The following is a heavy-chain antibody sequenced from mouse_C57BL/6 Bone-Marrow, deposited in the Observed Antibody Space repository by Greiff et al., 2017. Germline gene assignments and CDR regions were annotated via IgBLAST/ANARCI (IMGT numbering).Heavy chain of an antibody. Sequence: QVQLQQPGAELVRPGTSVKVSCKASGYAFTNYLIEWVKQRPGQGLEWIGVINPGSGGTNYNEKFKGKATLTADKSSSTAYMQLSSLTSEDSAVYFCAIRGDYYGSSSVFAYWGQGTLVTVSA. D-gene: IGHD1-1*01. CDR2: INPGSGGT. CDR3: AIRGDYYGSSSVFAY. CDR1: GYAFTNYL. J-gene: IGHJ3*01. V-gene: IGHV1-54*01.